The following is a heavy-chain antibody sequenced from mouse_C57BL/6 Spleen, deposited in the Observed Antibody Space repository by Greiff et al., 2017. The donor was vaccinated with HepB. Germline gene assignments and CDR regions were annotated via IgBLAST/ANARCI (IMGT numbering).Heavy chain of an antibody. Sequence: QVQLKQPGAELVKPGASVKLSCKASGYTFTSYWMHWVKQRPGRGLEWIGRIDPNSGGTKYNEKFKSKATLTVDKPSSTAYMQLSSLTSEDSAVYYCARGAQATRYYYAMDDWGQGASVTVSS. CDR2: IDPNSGGT. D-gene: IGHD3-2*02. CDR1: GYTFTSYW. J-gene: IGHJ4*01. CDR3: ARGAQATRYYYAMDD. V-gene: IGHV1-72*01.